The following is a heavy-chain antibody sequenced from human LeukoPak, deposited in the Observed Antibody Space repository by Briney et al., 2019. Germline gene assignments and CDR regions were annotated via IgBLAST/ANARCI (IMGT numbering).Heavy chain of an antibody. Sequence: SETLSLTCTVSGGSISSSSYYWGWIRQPPGKGLEWIGSIYYSGSTYYNPSLKSRVTISVDTSKNQFSLKLSSVTAADTAVYYCARGRKLCSSTSCYQVGWFDPWGQGTLVTVSS. V-gene: IGHV4-39*07. CDR3: ARGRKLCSSTSCYQVGWFDP. D-gene: IGHD2-2*01. CDR2: IYYSGST. CDR1: GGSISSSSYY. J-gene: IGHJ5*02.